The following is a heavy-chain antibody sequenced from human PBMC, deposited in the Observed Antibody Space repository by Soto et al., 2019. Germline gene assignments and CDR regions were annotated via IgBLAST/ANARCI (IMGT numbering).Heavy chain of an antibody. J-gene: IGHJ4*02. CDR1: GFAFSNFG. CDR2: ISYDGNIK. V-gene: IGHV3-30*03. CDR3: ARFWGPVTSAVYDF. Sequence: QVQVVESGGGVVQPGRSLRLSCAASGFAFSNFGMQWGRQAPGKGLEWVASISYDGNIKKFADSVKGRFTISRDISSNTLYLQMSSLRSEDTAVSYCARFWGPVTSAVYDFWGQGTLVTVSS. D-gene: IGHD3-16*01.